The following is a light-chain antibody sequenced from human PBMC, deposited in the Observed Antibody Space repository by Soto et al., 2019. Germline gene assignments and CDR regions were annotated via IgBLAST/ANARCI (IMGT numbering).Light chain of an antibody. CDR2: KAS. J-gene: IGKJ1*01. Sequence: DIQMTQSPSTLSASVGDRVTITCPASQSISSWLAWYQQKPGKAPKLLIYKASSLESGVPSRFSGSGAGTEFTLTISRLQPDDFATYDCQQYNSYSPWTFGQGTKVEIK. CDR1: QSISSW. CDR3: QQYNSYSPWT. V-gene: IGKV1-5*03.